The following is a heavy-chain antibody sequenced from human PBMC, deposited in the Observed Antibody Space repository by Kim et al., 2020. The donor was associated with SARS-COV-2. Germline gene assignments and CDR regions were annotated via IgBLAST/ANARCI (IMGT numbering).Heavy chain of an antibody. D-gene: IGHD2-15*01. CDR1: GLTFSNYG. CDR2: IWYDGSKT. CDR3: ASPLYCSGGSCYL. V-gene: IGHV3-33*01. Sequence: GGSLRLSCAASGLTFSNYGMHWVRQAPGRGLEWVAVIWYDGSKTFYADSVKGRFTISRDNSKNTLYLQMNSLRAEDTAVYYCASPLYCSGGSCYLWGQGTLVTVSS. J-gene: IGHJ4*02.